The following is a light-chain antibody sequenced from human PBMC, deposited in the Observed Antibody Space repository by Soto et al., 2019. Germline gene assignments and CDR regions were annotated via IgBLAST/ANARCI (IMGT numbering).Light chain of an antibody. CDR3: QQHYSTPLT. Sequence: DIVMTQSPDSLAVSLGERATINCKSSQSVVYSSNNKNYLAWYQQKPGQPPKLLIYWASTRESGVPDRFSGSGSGTDFTLTISSLQAEDVAVYYCQQHYSTPLTFGGGTKVEIK. V-gene: IGKV4-1*01. CDR2: WAS. CDR1: QSVVYSSNNKNY. J-gene: IGKJ4*01.